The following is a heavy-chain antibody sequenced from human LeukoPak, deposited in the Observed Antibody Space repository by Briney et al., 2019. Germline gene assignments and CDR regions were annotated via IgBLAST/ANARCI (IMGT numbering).Heavy chain of an antibody. J-gene: IGHJ4*02. D-gene: IGHD6-6*01. Sequence: GGSLRLSCAASGFTFSSYGMHWVRQAPGKGLEWGAFIRYDGSNKYYADSVKGRFTISRDNSKNTLYLQMNSLRAEDTAVYYCAKELEEAARPMDYWGQGTLVTVSS. V-gene: IGHV3-30*02. CDR2: IRYDGSNK. CDR1: GFTFSSYG. CDR3: AKELEEAARPMDY.